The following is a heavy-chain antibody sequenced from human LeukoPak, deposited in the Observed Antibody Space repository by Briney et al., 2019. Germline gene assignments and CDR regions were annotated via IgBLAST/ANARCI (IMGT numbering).Heavy chain of an antibody. D-gene: IGHD6-13*01. Sequence: PGGSLRLSCAASGFTFSSYSMNWVRQAPGKGLEWVSSISSSSSYIYYADSVKGRFIISRDNAKNSLYLQMNSLRAEDTAVYYCARGIAAAGTTFDYWGQGTLVTVSS. V-gene: IGHV3-21*01. CDR3: ARGIAAAGTTFDY. CDR1: GFTFSSYS. J-gene: IGHJ4*02. CDR2: ISSSSSYI.